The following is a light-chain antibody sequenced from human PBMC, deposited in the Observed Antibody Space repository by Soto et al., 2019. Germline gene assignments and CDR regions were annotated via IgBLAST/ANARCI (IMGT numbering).Light chain of an antibody. CDR2: GAS. CDR3: QHTFNSPPWT. CDR1: ENIGAW. Sequence: DIQMTQSPSTVSASVGDRVTITCRASENIGAWLAWYQQKPGKAPKLLISGASNLQSGVPSRFSGSGSGTDFTLTISSLQSEDFASYFCQHTFNSPPWTFGQGTKVDIK. J-gene: IGKJ1*01. V-gene: IGKV1-5*01.